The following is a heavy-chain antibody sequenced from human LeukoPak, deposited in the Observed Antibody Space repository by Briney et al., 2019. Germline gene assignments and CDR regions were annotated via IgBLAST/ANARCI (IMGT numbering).Heavy chain of an antibody. CDR2: IWYDGSNK. J-gene: IGHJ4*02. Sequence: GGSLRLSCAASGFTFSSYGMHWVRQAPGKGLEWVAVIWYDGSNKYYADSVKGRFTISRDNSKNTLYLQMNSLRAEDTAVYYCAKVQELYGPGDYWGQGTLVTVSS. CDR3: AKVQELYGPGDY. D-gene: IGHD2/OR15-2a*01. V-gene: IGHV3-33*06. CDR1: GFTFSSYG.